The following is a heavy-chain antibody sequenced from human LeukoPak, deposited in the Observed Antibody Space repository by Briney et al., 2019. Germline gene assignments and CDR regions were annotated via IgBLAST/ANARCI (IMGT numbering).Heavy chain of an antibody. CDR2: ISSSSSYI. D-gene: IGHD6-13*01. Sequence: GGSLRLSCAASGFTFSSYSMNWVRQAPGKGLEWVSSISSSSSYIYYADSVKGRFIISRDNSKNTLFLQMSSLRDEDTAVYYCAREQAGTYFDYWGQGTLVTVSS. CDR3: AREQAGTYFDY. CDR1: GFTFSSYS. J-gene: IGHJ4*02. V-gene: IGHV3-21*01.